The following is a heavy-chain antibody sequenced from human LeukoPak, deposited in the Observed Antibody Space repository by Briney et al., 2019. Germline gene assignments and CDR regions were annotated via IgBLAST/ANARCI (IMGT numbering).Heavy chain of an antibody. V-gene: IGHV1-2*02. D-gene: IGHD3-9*01. CDR2: INPNSGGT. CDR3: AREGALRYFDWLLYPPDY. Sequence: GASVKVSCKSSGYTFTGYYMHWVRQAPGQELEGMGWINPNSGGTNYAQKFQGRVTMTRDTSIRTAYMELSRLRSDDTAVYYCAREGALRYFDWLLYPPDYWGQGTLVTVSS. J-gene: IGHJ4*02. CDR1: GYTFTGYY.